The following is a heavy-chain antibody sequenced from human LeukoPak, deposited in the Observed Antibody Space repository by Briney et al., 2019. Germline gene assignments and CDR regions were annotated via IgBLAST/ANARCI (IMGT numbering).Heavy chain of an antibody. V-gene: IGHV1-69*05. CDR1: GGTFSSSA. D-gene: IGHD5-24*01. J-gene: IGHJ6*03. CDR3: ARDSKMATITDYYYYMDV. CDR2: IIPIFGTA. Sequence: SVKVSCKASGGTFSSSAISWVRQAPGQGLEWMGGIIPIFGTANYAQKFQGRVTITTDESTSTAYMELSSLRSEDTAVYYCARDSKMATITDYYYYMDVWGKGTTVTVSS.